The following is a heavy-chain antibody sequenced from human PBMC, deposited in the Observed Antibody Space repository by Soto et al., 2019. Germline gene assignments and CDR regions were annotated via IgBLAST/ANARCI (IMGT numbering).Heavy chain of an antibody. CDR2: ISAYNGNT. J-gene: IGHJ4*02. D-gene: IGHD2-21*02. Sequence: ASVKVSCKASGYTFTSYGISWVRQAPGQGLEWMGWISAYNGNTNYAQKLQGRVTMTTDTSTSTAYMELRSLRSDDTAVYYCAREPPWPHAVTGYFDYWGQGTLVTVSS. V-gene: IGHV1-18*01. CDR1: GYTFTSYG. CDR3: AREPPWPHAVTGYFDY.